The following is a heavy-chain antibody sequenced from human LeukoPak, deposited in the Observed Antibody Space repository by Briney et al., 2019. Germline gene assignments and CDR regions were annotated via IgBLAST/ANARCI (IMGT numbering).Heavy chain of an antibody. CDR1: GGSFSGYY. D-gene: IGHD3-10*01. V-gene: IGHV4-34*01. Sequence: PSETLSLTCAVYGGSFSGYYWSWIRQPPGKGLEWIGEINHSGSTNYNPSLKSRVTISVDTSKNQFSLKLSSVTAADTAVYYCARGVGLFDPRGQGTLVTVSS. CDR2: INHSGST. CDR3: ARGVGLFDP. J-gene: IGHJ5*02.